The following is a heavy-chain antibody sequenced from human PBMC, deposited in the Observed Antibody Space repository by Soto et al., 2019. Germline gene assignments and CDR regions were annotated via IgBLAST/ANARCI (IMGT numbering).Heavy chain of an antibody. D-gene: IGHD4-17*01. V-gene: IGHV1-8*01. J-gene: IGHJ4*02. Sequence: QVQLVQSGAEVKEPGASVKVSCKSSGYIFSSHDINWVRQATGQGLEWMGSVNPNSGNTLYTRRFQGRVTMTSSTSISTAYMELSSLRFDDTAGYYCANAHDSGDVDYWGPGTLVTVSS. CDR2: VNPNSGNT. CDR3: ANAHDSGDVDY. CDR1: GYIFSSHD.